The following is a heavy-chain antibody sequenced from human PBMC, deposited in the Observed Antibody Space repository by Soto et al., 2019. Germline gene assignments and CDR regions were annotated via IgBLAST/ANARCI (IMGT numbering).Heavy chain of an antibody. J-gene: IGHJ4*02. Sequence: TLSLTRAVSCDSIKSGDYSWSWIRQPPGKGLEWSGYIYHSVIHSYNRSLKSRVTISVDMSKNQFSLKLSAVTAADTAVYYCARVEVGATHFEYWGQGTLVPVSS. D-gene: IGHD1-26*01. CDR1: CDSIKSGDYS. CDR2: IYHSVIH. V-gene: IGHV4-30-2*01. CDR3: ARVEVGATHFEY.